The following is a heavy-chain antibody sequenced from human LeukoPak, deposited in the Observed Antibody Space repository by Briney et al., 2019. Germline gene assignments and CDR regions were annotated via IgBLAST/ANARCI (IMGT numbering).Heavy chain of an antibody. V-gene: IGHV3-21*01. CDR1: GFTFSSYS. Sequence: GGSLRLSCAASGFTFSSYSMNWVRQAPGKGLEWVSSISSSSSYIYYADSVKGRFTISRDNAKNSLYLQMNSLRAEDTAVNYCARDGYCTNGVCYYYYYYYYMDVWGKGTTVTVSS. CDR3: ARDGYCTNGVCYYYYYYYYMDV. CDR2: ISSSSSYI. D-gene: IGHD2-8*01. J-gene: IGHJ6*03.